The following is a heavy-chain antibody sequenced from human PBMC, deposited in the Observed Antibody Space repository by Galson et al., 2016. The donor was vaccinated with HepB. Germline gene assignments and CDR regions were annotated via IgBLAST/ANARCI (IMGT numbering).Heavy chain of an antibody. J-gene: IGHJ4*02. CDR3: ARERGVGYCSGGSCRGTYFDY. D-gene: IGHD2-15*01. CDR2: IYSGGGT. CDR1: GFDVTYNY. Sequence: SLRLSCAASGFDVTYNYMNWVRQAPGKGLEWVSVIYSGGGTYYADSVKGRFTISSDSSTNTLYLQMNSLRVEDTAVYYCARERGVGYCSGGSCRGTYFDYWGQGTLVTVSS. V-gene: IGHV3-53*01.